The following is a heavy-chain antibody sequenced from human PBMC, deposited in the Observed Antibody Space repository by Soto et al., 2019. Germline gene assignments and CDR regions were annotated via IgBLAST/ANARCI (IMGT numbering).Heavy chain of an antibody. CDR1: GGSISSSSYY. V-gene: IGHV4-39*01. CDR2: IYYSGST. Sequence: SETLSLTCTVSGGSISSSSYYWGWIRQPPGKGLEWIGSIYYSGSTYYNPSLKSRVTISVDTSKKQFSLKLSSMTAADTAVYYCARHTPAISISDHWGQGTLVTVSA. J-gene: IGHJ4*02. D-gene: IGHD2-15*01. CDR3: ARHTPAISISDH.